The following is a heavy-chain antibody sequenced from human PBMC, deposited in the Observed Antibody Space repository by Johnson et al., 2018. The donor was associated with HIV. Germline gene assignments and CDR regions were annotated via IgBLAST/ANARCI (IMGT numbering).Heavy chain of an antibody. CDR2: ITYDGRNK. J-gene: IGHJ3*02. CDR3: VRDQGSGWPTNAFDI. CDR1: GFTFRSYA. D-gene: IGHD6-19*01. V-gene: IGHV3-30*04. Sequence: QVQLVESGGGVVQPGRSLRLSCSASGFTFRSYAMHWVRHAPCTVLEWVAVITYDGRNKYYADSVKGRFIIFRDNSKNLTNLQMNGLSDEDTADYYCVRDQGSGWPTNAFDIWGRGTRVTVSS.